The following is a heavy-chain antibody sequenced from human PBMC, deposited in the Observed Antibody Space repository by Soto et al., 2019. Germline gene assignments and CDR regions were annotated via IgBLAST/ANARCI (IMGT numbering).Heavy chain of an antibody. CDR1: GHSISSGYY. CDR2: IYHSGST. J-gene: IGHJ6*02. CDR3: ARGARYYDFWSGYYSHYYYGMDV. D-gene: IGHD3-3*01. V-gene: IGHV4-38-2*01. Sequence: SETLSLTCAVSGHSISSGYYRGWIRQPPGKGLEWIGSIYHSGSTYYNPSLKSRVTISVDTSKNQFSLKLSSVTAADTAVYYCARGARYYDFWSGYYSHYYYGMDVWGQGTTVTLSS.